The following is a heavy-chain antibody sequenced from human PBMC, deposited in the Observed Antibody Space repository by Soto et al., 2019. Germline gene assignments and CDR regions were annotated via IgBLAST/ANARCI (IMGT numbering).Heavy chain of an antibody. CDR3: AGDHAGDSSPYDILTGYNYYGMDV. V-gene: IGHV1-69*13. CDR1: GGTFSSYA. Sequence: ASVKVSCKASGGTFSSYAISWVRQAPGQGLEWMGGIIPIFGTANYAQKFQGRVTITADESTSTAYMELSSLRSEDTAVYYCAGDHAGDSSPYDILTGYNYYGMDVWGQGTTVTVSS. J-gene: IGHJ6*02. CDR2: IIPIFGTA. D-gene: IGHD3-9*01.